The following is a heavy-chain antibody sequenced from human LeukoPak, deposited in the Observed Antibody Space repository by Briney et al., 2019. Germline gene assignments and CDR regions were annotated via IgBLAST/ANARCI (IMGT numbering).Heavy chain of an antibody. Sequence: GXXLRLSCAASGFTFSSYAMSWVRQAPGKGLEWVSAISGSGDSTYYADSVKGRFPISRDNSKNTLYLHMNSLRAEDTAVYYCAKESGYDSSGYFDSWGQGTLVTVSS. V-gene: IGHV3-23*01. CDR1: GFTFSSYA. CDR2: ISGSGDST. D-gene: IGHD3-22*01. CDR3: AKESGYDSSGYFDS. J-gene: IGHJ4*02.